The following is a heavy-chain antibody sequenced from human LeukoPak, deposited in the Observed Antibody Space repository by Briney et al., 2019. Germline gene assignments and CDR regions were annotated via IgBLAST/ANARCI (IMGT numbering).Heavy chain of an antibody. V-gene: IGHV3-23*01. D-gene: IGHD6-19*01. Sequence: GGSLRLSCAASGFTFSSYAMSWVRQAPGKRLEWVSSISASGGSTYYADSVKGRFTISRDNSKNTLYLQMNSLRAEDTAVYYCAKSFIAVAGHFDYWGQGTLVTVSS. CDR1: GFTFSSYA. J-gene: IGHJ4*02. CDR3: AKSFIAVAGHFDY. CDR2: ISASGGST.